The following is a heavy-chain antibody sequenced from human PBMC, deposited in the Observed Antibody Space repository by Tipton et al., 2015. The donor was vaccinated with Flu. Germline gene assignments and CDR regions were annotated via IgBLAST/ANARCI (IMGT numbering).Heavy chain of an antibody. CDR1: GYSFTSYW. Sequence: QLVQSGAEVKKPGESLKISCKGSGYSFTSYWIGWVRQMPGKGLEWRGIIYPGDSDTRYSPSFQGQVTISADKSISTAYLQWSSLKASDAAMYYCARDMTTVTTGIGGDFDIWGQGTMVTVSS. D-gene: IGHD4-17*01. CDR2: IYPGDSDT. CDR3: ARDMTTVTTGIGGDFDI. J-gene: IGHJ3*02. V-gene: IGHV5-51*03.